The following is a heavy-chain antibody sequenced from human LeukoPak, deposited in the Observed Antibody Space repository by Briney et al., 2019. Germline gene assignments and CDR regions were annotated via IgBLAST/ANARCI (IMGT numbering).Heavy chain of an antibody. Sequence: PSETLSLTCTVSGDSISAYYWSWIRQPPGKGLEWIGYIYYSGSTNYNPSLKSRVTISVDTSKNQFSLKLSSVTAADTAVYYCARSDGSGSYSPDYYYGMDVWGQGTTVTVSS. CDR2: IYYSGST. D-gene: IGHD3-10*01. CDR1: GDSISAYY. V-gene: IGHV4-59*01. CDR3: ARSDGSGSYSPDYYYGMDV. J-gene: IGHJ6*02.